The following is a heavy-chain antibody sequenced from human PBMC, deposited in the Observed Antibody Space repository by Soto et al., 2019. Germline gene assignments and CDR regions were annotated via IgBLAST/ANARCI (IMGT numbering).Heavy chain of an antibody. V-gene: IGHV3-23*01. CDR2: ISGSGDKT. Sequence: PGGSLRLSCAASGFTSSSYAINWVRQAPGKGLEWVSTISGSGDKTYYADSVKGRFTISRDNSKNTLSLQMNSLRAEDTAVYYCAKSGQSSWANMDVWGQGTTVTVSS. CDR1: GFTSSSYA. J-gene: IGHJ6*02. CDR3: AKSGQSSWANMDV. D-gene: IGHD2-2*01.